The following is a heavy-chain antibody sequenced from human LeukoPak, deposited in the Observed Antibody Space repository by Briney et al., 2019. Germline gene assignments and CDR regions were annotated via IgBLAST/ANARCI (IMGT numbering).Heavy chain of an antibody. CDR1: GFTFSSYG. D-gene: IGHD1-26*01. Sequence: GGSLRLSCAASGFTFSSYGMHWVRQAPGKGLEWVAVIWYDGSNKYYADSVKGRFTISRDNSKNTLYLQMNSLRAEDTAVYYCARLETFSYSFDYWGQGTLVTVPS. V-gene: IGHV3-33*01. CDR3: ARLETFSYSFDY. CDR2: IWYDGSNK. J-gene: IGHJ4*02.